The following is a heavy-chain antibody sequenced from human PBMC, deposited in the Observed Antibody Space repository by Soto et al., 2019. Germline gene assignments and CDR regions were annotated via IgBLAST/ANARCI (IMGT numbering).Heavy chain of an antibody. D-gene: IGHD6-6*01. CDR3: AAEENSSSSIYYGMDV. V-gene: IGHV1-58*01. Sequence: ASVKVSCKASGFTFTSSAVQWVRQARGQRLEWIGWIVVGSGNTNYAQKFQERVTITRDMSTSTAYMELSSLRSEDTVVYYCAAEENSSSSIYYGMDVWGQGTTVTVSS. J-gene: IGHJ6*02. CDR2: IVVGSGNT. CDR1: GFTFTSSA.